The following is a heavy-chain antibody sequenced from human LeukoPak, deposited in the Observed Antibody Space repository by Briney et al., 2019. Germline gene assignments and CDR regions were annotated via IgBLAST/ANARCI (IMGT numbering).Heavy chain of an antibody. J-gene: IGHJ3*02. Sequence: PSETLSLTCTVSGGSISSHYWNWIRQAPGKGLEWIGNIYYSGNTNYNSSLKSRVTISVDGSQNQFSLSLRSVTAADTAVYYCARAKQQLVFDAFDIWGQGTMATVSS. CDR1: GGSISSHY. CDR2: IYYSGNT. D-gene: IGHD6-13*01. CDR3: ARAKQQLVFDAFDI. V-gene: IGHV4-59*11.